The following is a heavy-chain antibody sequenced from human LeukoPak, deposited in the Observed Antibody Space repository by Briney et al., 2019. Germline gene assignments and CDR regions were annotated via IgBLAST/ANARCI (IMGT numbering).Heavy chain of an antibody. CDR3: ARDRSYEGLNWFDP. V-gene: IGHV4-38-2*02. J-gene: IGHJ5*02. Sequence: SETLSLTCSVSGYSISSDYYWGWIRQPPGKGLEWIGFIYHSGSTYYNPSLKSRVTISVDTSKNQFSLKLSSVTAADTAVYYCARDRSYEGLNWFDPWGQGTLVTVSS. CDR2: IYHSGST. CDR1: GYSISSDYY. D-gene: IGHD5-18*01.